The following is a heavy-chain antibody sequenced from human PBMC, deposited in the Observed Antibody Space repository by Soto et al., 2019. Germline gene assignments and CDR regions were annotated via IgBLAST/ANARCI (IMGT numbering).Heavy chain of an antibody. CDR2: ISPFNGNT. CDR3: ARDKSFDRTYYYGIDV. Sequence: QVQLVQSGAEVKKPGASVRVSCKSSGYPFTHYGITWIRQAPGQGLEWMGWISPFNGNTNYGQTLQGRVTLTTETSTRTVYMELRSLRSDDTAVYYCARDKSFDRTYYYGIDVWGQGTTVTVSS. CDR1: GYPFTHYG. V-gene: IGHV1-18*01. J-gene: IGHJ6*02. D-gene: IGHD3-16*01.